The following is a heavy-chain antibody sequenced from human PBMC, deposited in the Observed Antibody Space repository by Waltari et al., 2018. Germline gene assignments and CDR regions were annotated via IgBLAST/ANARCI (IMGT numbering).Heavy chain of an antibody. J-gene: IGHJ6*02. V-gene: IGHV3-21*01. D-gene: IGHD2-2*02. CDR2: ISSRSSDI. CDR1: GFTFSSYS. CDR3: ARYCSSTSCYTQYGMDV. Sequence: EVQLVESGGGLVKPGGSLRLSCAASGFTFSSYSMNWVRQAPGKGLGWVSCISSRSSDIYDADSVKGRFTISRDNAKNSLYLQMNGLRAEDTAVYYCARYCSSTSCYTQYGMDVWGQGTTVTVSS.